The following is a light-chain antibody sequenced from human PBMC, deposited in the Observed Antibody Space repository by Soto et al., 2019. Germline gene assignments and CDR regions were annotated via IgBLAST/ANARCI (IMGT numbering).Light chain of an antibody. J-gene: IGKJ1*01. V-gene: IGKV3-20*01. CDR2: SAY. CDR3: QQYCTPPRT. CDR1: QTVSNNY. Sequence: EIVLTQSPGTLSLSPGEKATLSCRASQTVSNNYLAWYQQKPGQAPKLLIYSAYVRATGIPGRFSGSGSGTDFPVTIIRLEPEDSAQYYCQQYCTPPRTFGQGTRVEI.